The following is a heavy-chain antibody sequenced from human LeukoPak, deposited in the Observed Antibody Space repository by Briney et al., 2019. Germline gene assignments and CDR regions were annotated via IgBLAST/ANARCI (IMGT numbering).Heavy chain of an antibody. Sequence: GESLKISCKGSGYSFTSYWIGWVRQMPGKGLEWMRIIYPGDSDTRYSPSFQGQVTISADKSISTAYLQWSSLKASDTAMYYCATGDDYYYYGMDVWGQGTTVTVSS. CDR3: ATGDDYYYYGMDV. J-gene: IGHJ6*02. V-gene: IGHV5-51*01. CDR2: IYPGDSDT. CDR1: GYSFTSYW.